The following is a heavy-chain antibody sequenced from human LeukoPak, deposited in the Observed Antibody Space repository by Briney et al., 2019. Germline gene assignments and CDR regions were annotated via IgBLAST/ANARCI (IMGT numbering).Heavy chain of an antibody. CDR2: IYYSGST. J-gene: IGHJ6*03. CDR3: ARAPTSGWYQGGYYYMDV. D-gene: IGHD6-19*01. CDR1: GGSISTSSYY. Sequence: SETLSLTCTVSGGSISTSSYYWGWIRQPPGKGLEWIGYIYYSGSTNCNPSLKSRVTISVDTSKNQFSLKLSSVTAADTAVYYCARAPTSGWYQGGYYYMDVWGKGTTVTISS. V-gene: IGHV4-61*05.